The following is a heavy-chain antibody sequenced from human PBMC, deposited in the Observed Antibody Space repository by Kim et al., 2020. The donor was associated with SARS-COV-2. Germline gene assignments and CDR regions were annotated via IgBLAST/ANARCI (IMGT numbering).Heavy chain of an antibody. CDR1: GYTFTSYG. V-gene: IGHV1-18*01. CDR3: ARVPRDGVDYDYVWGSYRCDY. Sequence: ASVKVSCKASGYTFTSYGISWVRQAPGQGLEWMGWISAYNGNTNYAQKLQGRVTMTTDTSTSTAYMELRSLRSDDTAVYYCARVPRDGVDYDYVWGSYRCDYWGQGTLVTVSS. D-gene: IGHD3-16*02. CDR2: ISAYNGNT. J-gene: IGHJ4*02.